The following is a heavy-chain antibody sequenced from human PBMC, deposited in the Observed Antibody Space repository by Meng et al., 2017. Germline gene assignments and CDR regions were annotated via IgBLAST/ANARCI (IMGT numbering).Heavy chain of an antibody. Sequence: QIQLQQSGPGLVKPPQTISLLFAIPGDSVSSNSAAWNWIRQSPSRGLEWLGRAYYRSKWYHDYAESVKSRISIDPDTSKNQFSLQLRSVTPEDSAVYYCARGSYSFDSWGQRTLVTVSS. CDR3: ARGSYSFDS. CDR2: AYYRSKWYH. J-gene: IGHJ4*02. CDR1: GDSVSSNSAA. V-gene: IGHV6-1*01. D-gene: IGHD1-26*01.